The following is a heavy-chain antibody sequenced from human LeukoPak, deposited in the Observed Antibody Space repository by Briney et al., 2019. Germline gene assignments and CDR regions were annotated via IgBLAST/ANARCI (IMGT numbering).Heavy chain of an antibody. J-gene: IGHJ4*02. Sequence: GASVKVSCKASGYTFTSHGISWVRQAPGQGLEWMGWISAYNGNTNYAQKLQGRVTMTTDTSTSTAYMELRSLRSDDTAVYYCARGSSIAVAGTFDYWGQGTLVTVSS. CDR1: GYTFTSHG. V-gene: IGHV1-18*01. CDR3: ARGSSIAVAGTFDY. D-gene: IGHD6-19*01. CDR2: ISAYNGNT.